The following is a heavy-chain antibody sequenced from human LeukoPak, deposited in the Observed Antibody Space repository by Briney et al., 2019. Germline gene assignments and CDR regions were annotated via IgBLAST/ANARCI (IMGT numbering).Heavy chain of an antibody. CDR3: ARDFTIFGVPTGFDP. CDR2: IIPIFGTA. CDR1: GGTFSSYA. Sequence: SVRVSCKASGGTFSSYAISWVRQAPGQGLEWMGGIIPIFGTANYAQKFQGRVTITADESTSTAYMELSSLRSEDTAVYCCARDFTIFGVPTGFDPWGQGTLVTVSS. J-gene: IGHJ5*02. V-gene: IGHV1-69*13. D-gene: IGHD3-3*01.